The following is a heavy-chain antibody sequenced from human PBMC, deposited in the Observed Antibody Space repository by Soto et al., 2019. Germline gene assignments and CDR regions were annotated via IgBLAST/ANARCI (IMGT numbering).Heavy chain of an antibody. CDR2: IIPIFGTA. J-gene: IGHJ4*02. CDR1: GGTFSSYA. CDR3: ALSRFLEWLPYFDD. D-gene: IGHD3-3*01. Sequence: SVKVSCKASGGTFSSYAISWVRQAPGQGLEWMGGIIPIFGTANYAQKFQGRVTITADESTSTAYMELSSLRSEDTAVYYCALSRFLEWLPYFDDWGQGSLVTVSS. V-gene: IGHV1-69*13.